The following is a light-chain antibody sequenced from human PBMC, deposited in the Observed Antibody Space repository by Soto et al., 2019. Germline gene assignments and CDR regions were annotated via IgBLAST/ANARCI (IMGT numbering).Light chain of an antibody. Sequence: DIQMTQSPSSLSASVGDRVTITCRASESISTYLNWYQHKPGKAPKLLIYAASSLQSAVPSRFSGSGSRTDFTLTISSLQPEDCATYYCQQTYSTPYTFGQGTKLEIK. CDR3: QQTYSTPYT. CDR2: AAS. CDR1: ESISTY. V-gene: IGKV1-39*01. J-gene: IGKJ2*01.